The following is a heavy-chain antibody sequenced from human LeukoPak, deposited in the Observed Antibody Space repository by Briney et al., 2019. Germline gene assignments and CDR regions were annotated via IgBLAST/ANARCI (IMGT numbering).Heavy chain of an antibody. J-gene: IGHJ4*02. CDR3: ARGQSSWLDYYFDY. Sequence: GGSLRLSCAASGFTVSSNYMSWVRQAPGKGLEWVSVIYSGGSTYYADSVKGRFTISRDNSKNTLYLQMNSLRAEDTAVYYCARGQSSWLDYYFDYWGQGTLVTVSS. D-gene: IGHD6-13*01. CDR1: GFTVSSNY. CDR2: IYSGGST. V-gene: IGHV3-66*02.